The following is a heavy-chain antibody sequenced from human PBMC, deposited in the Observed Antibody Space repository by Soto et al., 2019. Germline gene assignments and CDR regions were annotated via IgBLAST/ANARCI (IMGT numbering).Heavy chain of an antibody. CDR2: IGTSAST. Sequence: DVRLLESGGGLVEPGGSLRLSCGASGFTFSSYTMSWVRQAPGKGLEWVSTIGTSASTYYGDSVRGRFTITRDNSRNKLYLQMNSPPAEDTAGYYRADLARYCTSSNCDWGQGTLVSVPS. J-gene: IGHJ4*02. D-gene: IGHD2-2*01. CDR3: ADLARYCTSSNCD. CDR1: GFTFSSYT. V-gene: IGHV3-23*01.